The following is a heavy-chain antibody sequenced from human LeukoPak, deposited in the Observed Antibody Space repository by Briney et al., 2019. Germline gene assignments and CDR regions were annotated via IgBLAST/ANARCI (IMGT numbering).Heavy chain of an antibody. CDR2: ISSSGSTI. J-gene: IGHJ4*02. CDR3: AGDPVYSDYSFDY. D-gene: IGHD4-11*01. CDR1: GFTFSSYE. Sequence: GGSLRLSCAASGFTFSSYEMNWVRQAPGKGLEWVSYISSSGSTIYYADSVKGRFTISRDNAKNSLYLQMNSLRAEDTAVYYCAGDPVYSDYSFDYWGQGTLVTVSS. V-gene: IGHV3-48*03.